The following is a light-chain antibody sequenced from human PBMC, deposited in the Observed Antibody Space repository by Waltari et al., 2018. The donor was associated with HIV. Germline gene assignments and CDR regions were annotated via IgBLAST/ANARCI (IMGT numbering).Light chain of an antibody. Sequence: EIVSTQHPVTLSLSPGERATLSCRASQSVRNPYLARYQQKPGQAPRRLIYGASSRATGIPDRFSGSGSGTDFTVTNSGLEPEDFAVYYGQQYGTSPRTFGQGTKVEIK. CDR1: QSVRNPY. J-gene: IGKJ1*01. CDR2: GAS. V-gene: IGKV3-20*01. CDR3: QQYGTSPRT.